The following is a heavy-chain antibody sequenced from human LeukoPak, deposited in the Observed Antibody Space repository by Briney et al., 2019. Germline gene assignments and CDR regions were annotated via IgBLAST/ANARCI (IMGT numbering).Heavy chain of an antibody. CDR1: EFTFSSYS. Sequence: PGGSLRLSCAASEFTFSSYSMNWVRQAPGKGLEWVSSISSSSSYIYYADSVKGRFTISRDNARNSLYLQMNSLRAEDTAVYYCAIAGQLGLVIIRETVLPFDIWGQGTMVTVSS. J-gene: IGHJ3*02. CDR2: ISSSSSYI. V-gene: IGHV3-21*01. CDR3: AIAGQLGLVIIRETVLPFDI. D-gene: IGHD3-9*01.